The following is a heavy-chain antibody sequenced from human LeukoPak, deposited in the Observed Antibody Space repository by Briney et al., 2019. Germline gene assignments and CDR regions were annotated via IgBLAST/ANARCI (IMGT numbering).Heavy chain of an antibody. CDR1: GGSFSGYY. J-gene: IGHJ5*02. Sequence: PSETLSLTCAVYGGSFSGYYWSWIRQPPGKGLEWIGEINHSGSTYYNPSLKSRVTISVDTSKNQFSLKLSSVTAADTAVYYCARHVTGYSGSYYERVGESAWFDPWGQGTLVTVSS. D-gene: IGHD1-26*01. CDR3: ARHVTGYSGSYYERVGESAWFDP. CDR2: INHSGST. V-gene: IGHV4-34*01.